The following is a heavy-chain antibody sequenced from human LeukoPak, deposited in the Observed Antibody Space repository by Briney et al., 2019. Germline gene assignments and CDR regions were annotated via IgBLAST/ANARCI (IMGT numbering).Heavy chain of an antibody. CDR1: GFTFDNYR. D-gene: IGHD1-26*01. Sequence: VPLGGSLRISCAASGFTFDNYRMRWVRQAPGKGLEWVSTVNADGGNTYYADSVKGRFTISRDNSKSTLILQMNSLRVEDTALYYCTKRVKYGGTWDHFADWGQGTLVTVSS. CDR2: VNADGGNT. V-gene: IGHV3-23*01. J-gene: IGHJ4*02. CDR3: TKRVKYGGTWDHFAD.